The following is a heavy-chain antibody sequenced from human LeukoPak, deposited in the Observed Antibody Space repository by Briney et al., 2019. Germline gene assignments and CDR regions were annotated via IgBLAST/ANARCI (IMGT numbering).Heavy chain of an antibody. Sequence: SETLSLTCTVSGGSISSGGYYWSWIRQHPGKGLERIGYIYYSGSTYYNPSLKSRVTISVDTSKNQFSLKLSSVTAADTAVYYCARKSDYYDSSGYSTAYYFDYWGQGTLVTVSS. D-gene: IGHD3-22*01. CDR3: ARKSDYYDSSGYSTAYYFDY. J-gene: IGHJ4*02. CDR1: GGSISSGGYY. V-gene: IGHV4-31*03. CDR2: IYYSGST.